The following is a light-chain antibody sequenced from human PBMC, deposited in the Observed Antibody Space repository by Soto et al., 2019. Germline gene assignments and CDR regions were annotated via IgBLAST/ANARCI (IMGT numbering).Light chain of an antibody. CDR2: EVS. CDR1: SSDVGGYNY. V-gene: IGLV2-8*01. CDR3: SSYAGSNNWN. Sequence: QSALTQPPSASGSPAQSVTISCTGTSSDVGGYNYVSWYQQHPGKAPKLMIYEVSKRPSGVPDRFSGSKSGNTASLTVSGLQAEDEADYYCSSYAGSNNWNFGTGTKLTVL. J-gene: IGLJ1*01.